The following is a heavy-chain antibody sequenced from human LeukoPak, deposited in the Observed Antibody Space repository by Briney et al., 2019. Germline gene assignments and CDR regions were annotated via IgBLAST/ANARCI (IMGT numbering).Heavy chain of an antibody. CDR3: ARVRAAPGDYYGMDV. CDR1: GVSISSGSYY. J-gene: IGHJ6*02. Sequence: SETLSLTCTVSGVSISSGSYYWSWIRQPAGKGLEWIGRIYTSGSTNYNPSLKSRVTISVDTSKNQFSLKLSSVTAADTAVYYCARVRAAPGDYYGMDVWGQGTTVTVSS. CDR2: IYTSGST. V-gene: IGHV4-61*02. D-gene: IGHD6-6*01.